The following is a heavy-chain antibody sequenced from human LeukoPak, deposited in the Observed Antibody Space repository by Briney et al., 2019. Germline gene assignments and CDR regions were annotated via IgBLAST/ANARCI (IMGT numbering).Heavy chain of an antibody. V-gene: IGHV3-23*01. CDR3: AKDEQWLGYFDY. CDR1: GFTFSSYA. CDR2: ISGGGGST. D-gene: IGHD6-19*01. J-gene: IGHJ4*02. Sequence: PGGSLRLSCAASGFTFSSYAMSWVRQAPGKGLEWVSAISGGGGSTYYADSVKGRFTISRDNSKNTLYLQMNSLRAEDTAVYYCAKDEQWLGYFDYWGQGTLVTVSS.